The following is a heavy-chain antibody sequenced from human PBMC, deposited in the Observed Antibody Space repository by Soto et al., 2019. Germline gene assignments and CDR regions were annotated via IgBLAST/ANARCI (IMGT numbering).Heavy chain of an antibody. V-gene: IGHV3-23*01. CDR2: INHSGVST. CDR1: GFTFNGYA. D-gene: IGHD3-3*01. J-gene: IGHJ4*02. Sequence: GGSLRLSCAASGFTFNGYAMSWVRQAPGKGLEWVSTINHSGVSTYYADSVKGRFTISRDNSENTLYLQMNSLRAEDTAVYYCAGGWSDYYVSFDYWGRGALVTVSS. CDR3: AGGWSDYYVSFDY.